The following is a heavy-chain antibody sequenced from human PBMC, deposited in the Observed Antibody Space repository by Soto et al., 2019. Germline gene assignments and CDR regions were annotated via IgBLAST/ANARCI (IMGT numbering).Heavy chain of an antibody. CDR1: GFTFSSYE. J-gene: IGHJ4*02. CDR2: IGGSGTGYTI. CDR3: AAGGDY. V-gene: IGHV3-48*03. D-gene: IGHD3-10*01. Sequence: GGSLRLSCAASGFTFSSYEMNWVRQAPGKGLEWLSHIGGSGTGYTIYYADSVKGRFTISRDNAKNSLYLHMDGLRVDDTAVYYCAAGGDYWGQGARVTVSS.